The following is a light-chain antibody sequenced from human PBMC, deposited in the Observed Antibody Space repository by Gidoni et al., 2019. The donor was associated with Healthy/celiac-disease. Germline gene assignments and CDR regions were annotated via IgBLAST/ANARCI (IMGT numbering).Light chain of an antibody. V-gene: IGKV1-17*01. J-gene: IGKJ4*01. CDR2: AAS. CDR3: LQHNSYSPLT. Sequence: DIQMTQSPSSLSASVGDRVTITCRESQGIRNGLGWYQQKPGKDPKRLIYAASSLQSGVPSRFSGSGSGTEFTLTISSLQPEDFATYYCLQHNSYSPLTFGGGTKVEIK. CDR1: QGIRNG.